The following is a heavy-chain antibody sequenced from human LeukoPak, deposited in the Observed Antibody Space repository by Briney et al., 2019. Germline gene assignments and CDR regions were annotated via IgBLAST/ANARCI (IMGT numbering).Heavy chain of an antibody. CDR2: MNPNSGNT. V-gene: IGHV1-8*01. CDR3: ARSRRGGSKYYFDY. J-gene: IGHJ4*02. D-gene: IGHD1-26*01. CDR1: GYTFTSYD. Sequence: ASVKVSCKASGYTFTSYDINWVRQATGQGLEWMGWMNPNSGNTGYAQKFQGRVTMTRNTSISTAYMELSSLRSEDTAVSYCARSRRGGSKYYFDYWGQGTLVTVSS.